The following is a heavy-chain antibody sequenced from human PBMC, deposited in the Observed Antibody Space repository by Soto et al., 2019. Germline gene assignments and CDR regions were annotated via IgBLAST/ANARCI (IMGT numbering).Heavy chain of an antibody. Sequence: QVQLVQSGAEVKKPGASVKVSCKASGYTFTSYAMHWVRQAPGQRLEWMGWINAGNGNTKYSQKFQGRVTITRDTSASTAYMGLSSLRSEDTAVYYCARGWGRSWWDDAFDLWGQGTMVTVSS. CDR3: ARGWGRSWWDDAFDL. J-gene: IGHJ3*01. V-gene: IGHV1-3*01. CDR2: INAGNGNT. D-gene: IGHD6-13*01. CDR1: GYTFTSYA.